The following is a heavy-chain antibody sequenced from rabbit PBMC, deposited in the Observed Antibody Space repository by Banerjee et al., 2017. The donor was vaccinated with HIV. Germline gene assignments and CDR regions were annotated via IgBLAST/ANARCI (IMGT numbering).Heavy chain of an antibody. V-gene: IGHV1S45*01. J-gene: IGHJ4*01. Sequence: QEQLEESGGDLVKPEGSLTLTCTASGFSFSNKYVMCWVRQAPGMGLEWIGYIDPVVGSTYYATWVNGRFTISSHNAQNTLYLQLNSLTVADTATYFCARVLVVAGVDLWGPGTLVTVS. CDR3: ARVLVVAGVDL. D-gene: IGHD4-1*01. CDR1: GFSFSNKYV. CDR2: IDPVVGST.